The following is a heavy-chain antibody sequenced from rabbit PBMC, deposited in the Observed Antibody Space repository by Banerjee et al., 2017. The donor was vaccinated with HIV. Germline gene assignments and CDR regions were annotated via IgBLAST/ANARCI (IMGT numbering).Heavy chain of an antibody. CDR3: ARGGVAGGDGYNL. D-gene: IGHD2-1*01. V-gene: IGHV1S43*01. Sequence: QQQLEESGGGLVKPGGTLTLTCKASGFSLSGNYVMCWVRQAPGKGLELIACIYAGSSGTTYYASWVNGRFTISRSTSLNTVDLKMTSLTAADTATYFCARGGVAGGDGYNLWGQGTLVTVS. CDR1: GFSLSGNYV. J-gene: IGHJ4*01. CDR2: IYAGSSGTT.